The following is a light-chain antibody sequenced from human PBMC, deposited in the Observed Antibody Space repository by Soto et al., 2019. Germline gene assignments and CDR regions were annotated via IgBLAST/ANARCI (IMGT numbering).Light chain of an antibody. V-gene: IGKV3-11*01. Sequence: LFPQPPATLSLSPGERSTLSCRASQSVSSSLAWYQQKPGQAPRLLIYGASNGAAGIPARFSGTGSGTDFTLTISSLEPDDFAVYYCQQRYNWPLTFGGGTKVDIK. CDR3: QQRYNWPLT. CDR1: QSVSSS. J-gene: IGKJ4*01. CDR2: GAS.